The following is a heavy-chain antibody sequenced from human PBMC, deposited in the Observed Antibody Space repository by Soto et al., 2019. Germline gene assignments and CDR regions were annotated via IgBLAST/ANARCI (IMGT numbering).Heavy chain of an antibody. CDR3: AKDASCYSCGA. Sequence: SETLSITFAVCGGSVSSSNFDWGWFRQPPGKGLEWIGSIHYGGSTYYNPSLESRVTISVDTSKNQFSLNVSSVTAADTALYYCAKDASCYSCGAWGQGALVTVSS. J-gene: IGHJ4*02. CDR1: GGSVSSSNFD. D-gene: IGHD2-15*01. V-gene: IGHV4-39*01. CDR2: IHYGGST.